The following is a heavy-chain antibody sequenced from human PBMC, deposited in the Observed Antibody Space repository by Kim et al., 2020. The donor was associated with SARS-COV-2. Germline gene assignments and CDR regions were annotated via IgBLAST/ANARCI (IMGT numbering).Heavy chain of an antibody. Sequence: GGSLRLSCAASGFTFSVYSMNWVRQAPGKGLEWVSFISSSSTDISYADSLKGRFTISRDNARKSLYLQMNSLRAEDTAVYYCARGGPGSANYWGQGTLVTVSS. CDR2: ISSSSTDI. J-gene: IGHJ4*02. D-gene: IGHD3-10*01. CDR3: ARGGPGSANY. CDR1: GFTFSVYS. V-gene: IGHV3-21*04.